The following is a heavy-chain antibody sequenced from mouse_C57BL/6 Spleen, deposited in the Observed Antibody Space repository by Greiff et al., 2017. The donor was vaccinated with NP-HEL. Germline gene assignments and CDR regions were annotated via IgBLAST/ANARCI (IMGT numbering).Heavy chain of an antibody. CDR1: GYTFTDYY. D-gene: IGHD2-5*01. CDR2: INPNNGGT. V-gene: IGHV1-26*01. CDR3: ARPYSNYPVNAY. Sequence: EVQLQQSGPELVKPGASVKISCKASGYTFTDYYMNWVKQSHGKSLEWIGDINPNNGGTSYNQKFKGKATLTVDKSSSTAYMELRSLTSEDSAVYYCARPYSNYPVNAYWGQGTLVTVSA. J-gene: IGHJ3*01.